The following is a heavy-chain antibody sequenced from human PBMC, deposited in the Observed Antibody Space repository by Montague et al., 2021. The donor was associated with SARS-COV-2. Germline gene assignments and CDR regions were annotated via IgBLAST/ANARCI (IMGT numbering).Heavy chain of an antibody. D-gene: IGHD4-17*01. CDR3: ARLPYGNSYGMDV. Sequence: SETLSLTCTVSGGSISTYYWNWIRQFPGKGLKWIGYIDYSGSTNYNPSLQSRVIISVDRSKIQFSLKLNSVTAADTAIYYCARLPYGNSYGMDVWGQGTTVTVSS. CDR1: GGSISTYY. CDR2: IDYSGST. V-gene: IGHV4-59*01. J-gene: IGHJ6*02.